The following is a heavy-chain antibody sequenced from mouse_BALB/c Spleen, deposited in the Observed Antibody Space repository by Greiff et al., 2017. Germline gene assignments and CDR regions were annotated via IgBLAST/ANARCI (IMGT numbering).Heavy chain of an antibody. CDR3: ARGRSHAMDY. V-gene: IGHV3-2*02. CDR1: GYSITSDYA. CDR2: ICYSGST. J-gene: IGHJ4*01. Sequence: VQLKQSGPGLVKPSQSLSLTCTVTGYSITSDYAWNWIRQFPGNKLEWMGYICYSGSTSYNPSLKSRISITRDTSKNQFFLQLNSVTTEDTATYYCARGRSHAMDYWGQGTSVTVSS.